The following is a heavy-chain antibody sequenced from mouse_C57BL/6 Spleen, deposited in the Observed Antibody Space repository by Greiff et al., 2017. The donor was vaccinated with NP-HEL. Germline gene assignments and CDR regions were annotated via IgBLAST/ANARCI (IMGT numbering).Heavy chain of an antibody. CDR2: IDPETGGT. Sequence: VQLQQSGAELVRPGASVTLSCKASGYTFTDYEMHWVKQTPVHGLEWIGAIDPETGGTAYNQKFKGKAILTADKSSSTAYMELRSLTSEDSAVYYCTRKGRDYAGVFAYWGQGTLVTVSA. J-gene: IGHJ3*01. V-gene: IGHV1-15*01. CDR3: TRKGRDYAGVFAY. CDR1: GYTFTDYE. D-gene: IGHD2-4*01.